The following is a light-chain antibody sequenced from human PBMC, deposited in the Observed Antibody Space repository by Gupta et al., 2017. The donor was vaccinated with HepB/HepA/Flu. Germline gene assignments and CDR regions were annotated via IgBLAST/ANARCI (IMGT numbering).Light chain of an antibody. Sequence: DIQMTQSPSSLSASVGDRVTITCQARQDISNYLNWYQQKPGKAPKFLIYDASNFETGVPSRFSGSGSGTDFTVTISSLQPEDIATYYCQQYDNLPLTFGGGTKVEIK. CDR1: QDISNY. CDR2: DAS. V-gene: IGKV1-33*01. CDR3: QQYDNLPLT. J-gene: IGKJ4*01.